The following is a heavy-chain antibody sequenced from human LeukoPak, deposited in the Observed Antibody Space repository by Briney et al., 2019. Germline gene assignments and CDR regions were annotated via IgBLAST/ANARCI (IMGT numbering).Heavy chain of an antibody. D-gene: IGHD1-26*01. CDR3: ARDVVGATYRYNFDY. CDR1: GYTFTSYG. CDR2: ISAYNGNT. Sequence: ASVKVSCKASGYTFTSYGIGWVRQAPGQGLEWMGWISAYNGNTNYAQKLQGRVTMTTDTSTSTAYMELRSLRSDDTAVYYCARDVVGATYRYNFDYWGQGTLVTVSS. V-gene: IGHV1-18*01. J-gene: IGHJ4*02.